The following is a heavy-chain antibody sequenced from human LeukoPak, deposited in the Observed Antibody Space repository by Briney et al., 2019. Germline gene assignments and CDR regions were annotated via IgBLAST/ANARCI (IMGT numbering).Heavy chain of an antibody. CDR1: GGSISSYY. CDR2: INHSGST. J-gene: IGHJ5*02. Sequence: SETLSLTCTVSGGSISSYYWSLIRQPPGKGLEWIGEINHSGSTNYNPSLKSRVTISVDTSKNQFSLKLSSVTAADTAVYYCARGLGCSSTSCYTPWFDPWGQGTLVTVSS. CDR3: ARGLGCSSTSCYTPWFDP. V-gene: IGHV4-34*01. D-gene: IGHD2-2*02.